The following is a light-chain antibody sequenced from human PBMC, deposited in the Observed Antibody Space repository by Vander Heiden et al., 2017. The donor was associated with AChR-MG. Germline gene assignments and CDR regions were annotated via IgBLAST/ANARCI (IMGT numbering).Light chain of an antibody. J-gene: IGLJ2*01. Sequence: QSVLTPPPSASGTPGTRVTISCSGSSANIGSNTVNWYQQLPGTAPKLLIYSNNQRPSGVPDRFSGSKSGTSASLAISGLQSEDEADYYCAAWDDSLNGVVFGGGTKLTVL. V-gene: IGLV1-44*01. CDR1: SANIGSNT. CDR2: SNN. CDR3: AAWDDSLNGVV.